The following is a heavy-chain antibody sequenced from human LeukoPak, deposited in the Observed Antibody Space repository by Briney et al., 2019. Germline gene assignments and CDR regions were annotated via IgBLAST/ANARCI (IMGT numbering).Heavy chain of an antibody. J-gene: IGHJ3*02. CDR1: RLTFSSYA. D-gene: IGHD4-17*01. V-gene: IGHV3-23*01. CDR3: ARERSGDHREDAFDI. Sequence: GGSLSLSCAASRLTFSSYAMSRVGQAPGNGRQWFSGISGGGDRTDYAGSVKRRLTISRDNSKSTLYLQMNSLRAEHTAVYYCARERSGDHREDAFDIGGQGTMVTVSS. CDR2: ISGGGDRT.